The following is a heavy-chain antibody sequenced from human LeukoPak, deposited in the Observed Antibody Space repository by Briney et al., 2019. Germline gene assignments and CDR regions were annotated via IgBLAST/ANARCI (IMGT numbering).Heavy chain of an antibody. D-gene: IGHD2-8*02. J-gene: IGHJ4*02. CDR2: IKPDGSEK. V-gene: IGHV3-7*02. CDR3: ASNTGGDD. Sequence: PGGSLRLSCAASGFTFSSYWMTWVRQAPGRGFEWVANIKPDGSEKYYVDSVKGRFTISRDNAKSSLFLQMKSLRVEDTAVYYCASNTGGDDWGQGTLVTVSS. CDR1: GFTFSSYW.